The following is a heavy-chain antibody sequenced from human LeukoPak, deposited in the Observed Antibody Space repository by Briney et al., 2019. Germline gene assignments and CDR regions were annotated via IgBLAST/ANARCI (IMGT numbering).Heavy chain of an antibody. D-gene: IGHD4-11*01. CDR2: ISAYNGNT. CDR3: ARDYGRDSNYWFDP. Sequence: ASVEVSCKASGYTFTSYGISWVRQAPGQGLGWMGWISAYNGNTNYAQKLQGRVTMTTDTSTSTAYMELRSLRSDDTAVYYCARDYGRDSNYWFDPWGQGTLVTVSS. J-gene: IGHJ5*02. CDR1: GYTFTSYG. V-gene: IGHV1-18*01.